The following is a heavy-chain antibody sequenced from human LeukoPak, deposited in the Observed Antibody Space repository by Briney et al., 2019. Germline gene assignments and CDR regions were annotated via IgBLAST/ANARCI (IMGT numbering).Heavy chain of an antibody. CDR2: IIPIFGTA. J-gene: IGHJ4*02. Sequence: SVKVSCKASGGTFSSYAISWVRQAPGQGLEWMGGIIPIFGTANYAQKFQGRVTITADESTSTAYMELSSLRSEDTAVYYCAVDCSSTSCYGPTHGDYWGQGTLVTVSS. CDR3: AVDCSSTSCYGPTHGDY. D-gene: IGHD2-2*01. CDR1: GGTFSSYA. V-gene: IGHV1-69*13.